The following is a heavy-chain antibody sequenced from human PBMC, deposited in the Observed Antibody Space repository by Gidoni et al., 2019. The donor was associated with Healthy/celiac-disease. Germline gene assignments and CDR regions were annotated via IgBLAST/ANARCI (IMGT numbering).Heavy chain of an antibody. D-gene: IGHD2-15*01. CDR1: GGSTSSGSYY. CDR3: AMTPFNYCSGGSCPDAFDI. Sequence: QVQLQESGPGLVKPSQTLSLTCTVSGGSTSSGSYYWSWIRQPAGKGLEWIGRIYTSGSTNYNPSLKSRVTISVDTSKNQFSLKLSSVTAADTAVYYCAMTPFNYCSGGSCPDAFDIWGQGTMVTVS. J-gene: IGHJ3*02. V-gene: IGHV4-61*02. CDR2: IYTSGST.